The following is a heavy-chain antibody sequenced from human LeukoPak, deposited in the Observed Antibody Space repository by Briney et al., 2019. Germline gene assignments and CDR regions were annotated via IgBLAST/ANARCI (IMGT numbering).Heavy chain of an antibody. CDR3: AKAEISEYENIDY. J-gene: IGHJ4*02. Sequence: GGSLRLSCSASGFTFSNYAMHWVRQAPGKGLEWVAVISYDGSNKYYADSVKGRFTISRDNSKNTLYLQMNSLRAEDTAVYYCAKAEISEYENIDYWGQGTLVTVSS. CDR2: ISYDGSNK. V-gene: IGHV3-30*04. CDR1: GFTFSNYA. D-gene: IGHD2-2*01.